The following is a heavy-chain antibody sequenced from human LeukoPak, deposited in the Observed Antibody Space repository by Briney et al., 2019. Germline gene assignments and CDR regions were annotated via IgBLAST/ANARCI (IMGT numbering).Heavy chain of an antibody. J-gene: IGHJ4*02. CDR3: ARLYTHYDSSGYYYEDY. Sequence: GGSLRLSCTVSGFTVSSNSMSWVRQAPGKGLEWVSFIYSDNTHYSDSVKGRFTISRDNSKNTLYLQMNSLRSEDTAVYYCARLYTHYDSSGYYYEDYWGQGTLVTVSS. V-gene: IGHV3-53*05. D-gene: IGHD3-22*01. CDR1: GFTVSSNS. CDR2: IYSDNT.